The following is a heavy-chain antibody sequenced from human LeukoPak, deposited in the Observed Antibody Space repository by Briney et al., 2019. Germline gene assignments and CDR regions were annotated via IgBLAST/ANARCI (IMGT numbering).Heavy chain of an antibody. V-gene: IGHV1-69*13. D-gene: IGHD2-2*01. CDR1: GGTFSSYA. CDR3: AIGDWRDRYCSSTSCYHFDY. CDR2: IIPIFGTA. J-gene: IGHJ4*02. Sequence: ASVKVSCKASGGTFSSYAISWVRQAPRQGLEWMGGIIPIFGTANYAQKFQGRVTITADESTSTAYMELSSLRSEDTAVYYCAIGDWRDRYCSSTSCYHFDYWGQGTLVTVSS.